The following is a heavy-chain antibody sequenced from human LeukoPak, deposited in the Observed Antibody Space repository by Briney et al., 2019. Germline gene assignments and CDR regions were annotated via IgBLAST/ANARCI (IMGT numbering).Heavy chain of an antibody. CDR1: GGSISSGGYS. CDR3: ARVGASGPSAFDI. J-gene: IGHJ3*02. D-gene: IGHD6-25*01. V-gene: IGHV4-30-2*01. Sequence: PSETLSLTCAVSGGSISSGGYSWSWIRQPPGKGLEWIGYIYHSGSTYYNPSLKSRVTISVDRSKNQFSLKLSSVTAADTAVYYCARVGASGPSAFDIWGQGTMVTISS. CDR2: IYHSGST.